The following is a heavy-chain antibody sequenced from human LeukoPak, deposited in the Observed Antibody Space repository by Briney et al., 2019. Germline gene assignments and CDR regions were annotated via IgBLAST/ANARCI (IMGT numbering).Heavy chain of an antibody. CDR1: GFTFSSYW. D-gene: IGHD1-26*01. CDR2: IKQDGSEK. J-gene: IGHJ4*02. CDR3: AGHSGTYFDY. Sequence: GGSLRLSCGASGFTFSSYWMSWVRQAPGKGLEWVANIKQDGSEKYYVESVKGRFTISRDNARNSLFLQMNSLRAEDMAIYYCAGHSGTYFDYWGPGTLVTVSS. V-gene: IGHV3-7*01.